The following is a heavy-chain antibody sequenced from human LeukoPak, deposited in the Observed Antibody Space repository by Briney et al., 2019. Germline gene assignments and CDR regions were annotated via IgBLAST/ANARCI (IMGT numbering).Heavy chain of an antibody. Sequence: ASVKVSCKASGYTFTSYYMPWVRQSPGQGLEWMGIINPSGGSTSYAQKFQGRVTMTRDMSTSTVYMELSSLRSEDTAVYYCARNVPAAILDYYYYMDVWGKGTTVTVSS. CDR1: GYTFTSYY. D-gene: IGHD2-2*02. V-gene: IGHV1-46*01. J-gene: IGHJ6*03. CDR2: INPSGGST. CDR3: ARNVPAAILDYYYYMDV.